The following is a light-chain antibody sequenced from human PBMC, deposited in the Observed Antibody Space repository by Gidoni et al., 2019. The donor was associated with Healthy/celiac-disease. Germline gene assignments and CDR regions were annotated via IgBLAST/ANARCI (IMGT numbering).Light chain of an antibody. CDR2: AAS. CDR1: QSISSY. CDR3: QQSYSTLAT. V-gene: IGKV1-39*01. J-gene: IGKJ1*01. Sequence: DIQMTQSPSSLPASVGDRVTITCRASQSISSYLNWYQQKPGKAPKLLIYAASSLQSGVPSRFSGSGSGTDFTLTISSLQPEDFATYYCQQSYSTLATFGQGTKVEIK.